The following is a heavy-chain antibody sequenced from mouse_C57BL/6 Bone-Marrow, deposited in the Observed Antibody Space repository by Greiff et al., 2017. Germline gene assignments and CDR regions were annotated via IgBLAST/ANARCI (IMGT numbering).Heavy chain of an antibody. V-gene: IGHV1-59*01. CDR1: GYTFTSYW. Sequence: VQLQQPGAELVRPGTSVQLSCKASGYTFTSYWMHWVKQRPGQGLEWIGVIDPSDSYPNYNQKFKGKAKLTVDTSSSTAYMQLSNLTSEDSAVYYCARTYFGNSRFAYWGQGTLVTVSA. CDR2: IDPSDSYP. J-gene: IGHJ3*01. CDR3: ARTYFGNSRFAY. D-gene: IGHD2-1*01.